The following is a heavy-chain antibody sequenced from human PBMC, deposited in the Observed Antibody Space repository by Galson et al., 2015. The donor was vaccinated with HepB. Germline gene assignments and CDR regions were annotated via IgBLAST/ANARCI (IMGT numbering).Heavy chain of an antibody. D-gene: IGHD6-13*01. V-gene: IGHV3-53*01. CDR3: ARDLPGTTAGMFF. CDR2: IYNGDRT. J-gene: IGHJ4*02. CDR1: GFTVRGNY. Sequence: SLRLSCAASGFTVRGNYMTWARQAPGKGLEWVSVIYNGDRTYYADSVRGRFTISRDISKNTLSLQMNSLRVEDTAVYYCARDLPGTTAGMFFWGQGTLVTVSS.